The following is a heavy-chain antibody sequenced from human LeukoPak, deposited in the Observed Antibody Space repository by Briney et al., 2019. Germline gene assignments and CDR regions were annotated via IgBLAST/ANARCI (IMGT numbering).Heavy chain of an antibody. CDR3: ARVGGTTRGNRWFDP. Sequence: GASVKVSCKASGYTFTSYGLSWVRQAPGQGLEWMGWVSAYSANTNYAQKLQGRVSMTTDTSTSTAYMELRSLRSDDTAVYYCARVGGTTRGNRWFDPWGQGTLVTVSS. CDR1: GYTFTSYG. CDR2: VSAYSANT. V-gene: IGHV1-18*01. D-gene: IGHD1-26*01. J-gene: IGHJ5*02.